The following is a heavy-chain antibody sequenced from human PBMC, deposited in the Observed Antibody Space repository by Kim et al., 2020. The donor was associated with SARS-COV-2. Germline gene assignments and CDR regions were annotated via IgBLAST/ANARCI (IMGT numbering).Heavy chain of an antibody. J-gene: IGHJ6*01. V-gene: IGHV3-48*02. CDR3: ARDWYYYGSGSYGGYYY. D-gene: IGHD3-10*01. CDR2: ISSSSSTI. Sequence: GGSLRLSCAASGFTFSSYSMNWVRQAPGNGLEWVSYISSSSSTIYYADSVKGRFTISRDNAKNSLSLQMNSLRDEDTAVYYCARDWYYYGSGSYGGYYY. CDR1: GFTFSSYS.